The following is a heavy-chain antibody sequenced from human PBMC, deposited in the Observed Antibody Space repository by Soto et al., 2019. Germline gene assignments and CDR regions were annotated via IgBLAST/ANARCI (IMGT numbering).Heavy chain of an antibody. J-gene: IGHJ5*02. Sequence: RLVESGGGLVQPGGSLRLSCAASGFPFSSYGMSWVRQAPGKGLEWVSRVSADGGSTFSADSVRGRFTISKDSSQDTLYLQMNSLQVEDTAIYYCVKGFGSSRYLPFDPWGQGTLVTVSS. V-gene: IGHV3-23*04. D-gene: IGHD6-13*01. CDR2: VSADGGST. CDR3: VKGFGSSRYLPFDP. CDR1: GFPFSSYG.